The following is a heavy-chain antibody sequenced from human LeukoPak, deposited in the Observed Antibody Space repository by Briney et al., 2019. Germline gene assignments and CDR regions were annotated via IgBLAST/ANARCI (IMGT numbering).Heavy chain of an antibody. J-gene: IGHJ4*02. CDR2: INAGNGNT. CDR1: GYTFTSYA. CDR3: ARETTGTANDY. D-gene: IGHD4-17*01. V-gene: IGHV1-3*01. Sequence: GASVTVSCTASGYTFTSYAMHWVRQAPGQRLEWMGWINAGNGNTKYSQKFQGRVTITRDTSASTAYMELSSLRSEDTAVYYCARETTGTANDYWGQGTLVTVSS.